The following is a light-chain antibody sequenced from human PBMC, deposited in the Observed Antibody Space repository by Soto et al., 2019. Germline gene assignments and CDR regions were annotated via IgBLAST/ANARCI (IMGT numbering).Light chain of an antibody. J-gene: IGKJ1*01. V-gene: IGKV1-5*01. Sequence: IQMPTSPSIISAAVVYILNITCRASHNINRWLAWYQQKPGKAPKLLIYDASRLESGVPSRFGGSGSGTEFTLSISSLQPDDFAIYYCQQYNSYSGTCGTGTKGAI. CDR1: HNINRW. CDR2: DAS. CDR3: QQYNSYSGT.